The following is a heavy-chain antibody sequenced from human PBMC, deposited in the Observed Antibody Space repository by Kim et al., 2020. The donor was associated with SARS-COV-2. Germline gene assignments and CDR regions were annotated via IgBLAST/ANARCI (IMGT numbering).Heavy chain of an antibody. CDR1: GGSISSSSYY. D-gene: IGHD3-10*01. J-gene: IGHJ4*02. CDR3: ASGYYGSGSYYSPFDY. CDR2: IYYSGST. Sequence: SETLSHTCTVSGGSISSSSYYWGWIRQPPGKGLEWIGSIYYSGSTYYNPSLKSRVTISVDTSKNQFSLKLSSVTAADTAVYYCASGYYGSGSYYSPFDYWGQGTLVTVSS. V-gene: IGHV4-39*01.